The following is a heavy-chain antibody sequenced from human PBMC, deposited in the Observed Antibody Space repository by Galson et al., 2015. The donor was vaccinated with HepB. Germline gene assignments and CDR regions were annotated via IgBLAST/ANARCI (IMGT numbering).Heavy chain of an antibody. CDR3: AKGNTGGWYHHFDY. CDR1: GFTFSSYG. V-gene: IGHV3-30*18. J-gene: IGHJ4*02. D-gene: IGHD6-19*01. CDR2: ISHDGSYK. Sequence: SLRLSCAASGFTFSSYGMQWVRQAPGKGLEWVAVISHDGSYKDYADSVKGRFTISRDNSKKTLFLQMDSLKCDDTAVYYCAKGNTGGWYHHFDYWGQGNLVTVSS.